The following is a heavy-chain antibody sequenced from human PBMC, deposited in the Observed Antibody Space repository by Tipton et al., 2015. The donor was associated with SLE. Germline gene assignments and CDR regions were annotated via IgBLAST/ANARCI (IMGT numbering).Heavy chain of an antibody. V-gene: IGHV4-59*08. CDR3: ARQSYPGLVVYAHNWFDP. Sequence: TLSLTCTVSGGSISSYYWSWIQQPPGKGLEWIGYIYYSGSTNYNPSLKSRGTISVDTSKNQFSLKLSSVTAADTAVYYCARQSYPGLVVYAHNWFDPWGQGTLDTVSS. CDR2: IYYSGST. J-gene: IGHJ5*02. D-gene: IGHD2-8*02. CDR1: GGSISSYY.